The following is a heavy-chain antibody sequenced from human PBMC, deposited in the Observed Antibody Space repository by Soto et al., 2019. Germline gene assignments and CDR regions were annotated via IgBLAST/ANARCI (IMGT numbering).Heavy chain of an antibody. CDR1: GFTFSSYA. V-gene: IGHV3-30-3*01. CDR3: ARDSGIHSILLATDY. D-gene: IGHD3-10*01. Sequence: QVQLVESGGGVVQPGRSLRLSCAASGFTFSSYAMHWVRQAPGKGLEWVAVISYDGSNKYYADSVKGRFTITRDNSKNTLYLQLHSPRAENTAVYYSARDSGIHSILLATDYWGQGTLVTVSS. CDR2: ISYDGSNK. J-gene: IGHJ4*02.